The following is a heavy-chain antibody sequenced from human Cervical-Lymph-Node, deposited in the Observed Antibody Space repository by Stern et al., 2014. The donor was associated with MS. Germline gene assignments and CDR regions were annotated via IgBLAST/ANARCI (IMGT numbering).Heavy chain of an antibody. D-gene: IGHD2-15*01. CDR3: AHSRVKYCRGGTCYSSLFDY. CDR2: IYCDDDQ. Sequence: QVTLRESGPTLVKPTQTVTLTCTLSGVSVATAGVGVGWIRQPPGKALEWLAHIYCDDDQFYRPSLKNRLTIIKDTSKNQVVLTMTNVDPVDTATYYCAHSRVKYCRGGTCYSSLFDYWGQGTLVTVSS. CDR1: GVSVATAGVG. V-gene: IGHV2-5*09. J-gene: IGHJ4*02.